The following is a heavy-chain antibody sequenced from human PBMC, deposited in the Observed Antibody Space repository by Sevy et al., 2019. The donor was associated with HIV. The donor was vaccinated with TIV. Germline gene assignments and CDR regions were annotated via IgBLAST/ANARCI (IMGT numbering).Heavy chain of an antibody. Sequence: ASVKVSCKVSGSTLSQLSMHWVRQAPGKGLEWMGSFDPEDGETIYAQKFQGRLTMTEDTSTDTAYMELSSLRSEDTAVYYCATTKDYYDSSVYPFDYWGQGTLVTVSS. J-gene: IGHJ4*02. CDR2: FDPEDGET. CDR3: ATTKDYYDSSVYPFDY. D-gene: IGHD3-22*01. V-gene: IGHV1-24*01. CDR1: GSTLSQLS.